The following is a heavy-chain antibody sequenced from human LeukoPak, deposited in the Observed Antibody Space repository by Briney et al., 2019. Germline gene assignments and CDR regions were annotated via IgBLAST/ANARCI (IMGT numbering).Heavy chain of an antibody. J-gene: IGHJ4*02. Sequence: EASVKVSCKASGYTFTSYGISWVRQAPGQGLEWMGWISAYNGNTEYAQKLQARVTMTTDTSTSTAYMELRSLRSDDTAVYYCARDLTVTTWKPSDYWGQGTLVTVSS. CDR3: ARDLTVTTWKPSDY. D-gene: IGHD4-17*01. V-gene: IGHV1-18*01. CDR1: GYTFTSYG. CDR2: ISAYNGNT.